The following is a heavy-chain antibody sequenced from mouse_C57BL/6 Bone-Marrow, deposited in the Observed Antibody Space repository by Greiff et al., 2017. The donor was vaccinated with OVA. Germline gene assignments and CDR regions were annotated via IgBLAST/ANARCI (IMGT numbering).Heavy chain of an antibody. V-gene: IGHV5-9-1*02. CDR1: GFTFSSYA. CDR3: TRWRLLWYFDV. Sequence: EVNLVESGEGLVKPGGSLKLSCAASGFTFSSYAMSWVRQTPEKRLEWVAYISSGGDYTYYADTVKGRFTISRDNARNTLYLQMSSLKSEDTAMYYCTRWRLLWYFDVWGTGTTVTVSS. CDR2: ISSGGDYT. J-gene: IGHJ1*03. D-gene: IGHD2-3*01.